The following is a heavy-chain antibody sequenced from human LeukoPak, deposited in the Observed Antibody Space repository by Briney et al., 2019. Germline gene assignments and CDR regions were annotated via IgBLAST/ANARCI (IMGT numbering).Heavy chain of an antibody. CDR2: IYYSGST. V-gene: IGHV4-39*07. D-gene: IGHD3-16*01. CDR1: GGSISSSSYY. CDR3: TRGAGWLIDY. Sequence: PSETLSLTCTVSGGSISSSSYYWGWIRQPPGKGLEWIGSIYYSGSTYCNPSLKSRVTISVDTSKNQFSLKLNSLTTADTAVYYCTRGAGWLIDYWGQGILVTVSS. J-gene: IGHJ4*02.